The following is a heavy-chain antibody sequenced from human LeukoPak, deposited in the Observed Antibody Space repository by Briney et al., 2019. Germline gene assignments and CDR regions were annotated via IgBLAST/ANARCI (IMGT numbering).Heavy chain of an antibody. CDR3: ARMGGVVWSHMDV. D-gene: IGHD3/OR15-3a*01. CDR1: GYTFTGYY. Sequence: ASVKVSCKASGYTFTGYYIHWVRQAPGQGLEWMGWIHPKSGGTSYAEKFQDRVTLTRDTSIRTAYMELIRLRSDDAAVYYCARMGGVVWSHMDVWGKGTTVTVSS. J-gene: IGHJ6*03. CDR2: IHPKSGGT. V-gene: IGHV1-2*02.